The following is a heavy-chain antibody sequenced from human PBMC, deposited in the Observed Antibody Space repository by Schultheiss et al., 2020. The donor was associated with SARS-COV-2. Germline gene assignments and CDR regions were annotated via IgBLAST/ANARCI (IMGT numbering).Heavy chain of an antibody. D-gene: IGHD6-13*01. CDR2: IYHSGST. CDR3: ASRAAAGSY. V-gene: IGHV4-39*07. Sequence: SETLSLTCTVSGGSISSSSYYWGWIRQPPGKGLEWIGEIYHSGSTNYNPSLKSRVTISVDTSKNQFSLKLSSVTAADTAVYYCASRAAAGSYWGQGTLVTVSS. J-gene: IGHJ4*02. CDR1: GGSISSSSYY.